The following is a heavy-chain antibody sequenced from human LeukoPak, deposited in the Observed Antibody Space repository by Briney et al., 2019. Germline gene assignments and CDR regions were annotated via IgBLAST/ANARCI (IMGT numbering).Heavy chain of an antibody. CDR1: GFTFSSYG. J-gene: IGHJ1*01. V-gene: IGHV3-33*01. Sequence: GRSLRLSCAASGFTFSSYGMHWVRQAPGKGLEWVAVIWYDGSNKYYADSVKGRFTISRDNSKNTLYLQMNSLRAEDTAVYYCARGSSGYSSQYFQHWGQGTLVTVSS. CDR2: IWYDGSNK. CDR3: ARGSSGYSSQYFQH. D-gene: IGHD3-22*01.